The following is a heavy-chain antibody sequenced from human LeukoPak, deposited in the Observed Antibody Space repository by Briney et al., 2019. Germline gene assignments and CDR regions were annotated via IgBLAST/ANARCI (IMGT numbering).Heavy chain of an antibody. J-gene: IGHJ5*02. Sequence: SETLSLTCTVSGDSIDNNVHYWGWIRQPPGKGLEWIGYIYYSGSTNYNPSLKSRVTISVDTSKNQFSLKLSSVTAADTAVYYCARESAVAGTDPWGQGTLVTVSS. V-gene: IGHV4-61*08. D-gene: IGHD6-19*01. CDR2: IYYSGST. CDR3: ARESAVAGTDP. CDR1: GDSIDNNVHY.